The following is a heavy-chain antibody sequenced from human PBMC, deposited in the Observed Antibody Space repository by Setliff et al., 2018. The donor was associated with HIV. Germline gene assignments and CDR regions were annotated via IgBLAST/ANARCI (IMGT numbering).Heavy chain of an antibody. CDR2: IYTTGGT. J-gene: IGHJ4*02. CDR1: GVSIPTNY. V-gene: IGHV4-4*07. D-gene: IGHD6-13*01. Sequence: KASETLSLTCNISGVSIPTNYWNWIRQPAGKGLEWIGRIYTTGGTNYNPALKSRVTMSIDTSKNQISLKLNSATAADTATYYCARSNPGITAGLLAYWGPGTLVTVS. CDR3: ARSNPGITAGLLAY.